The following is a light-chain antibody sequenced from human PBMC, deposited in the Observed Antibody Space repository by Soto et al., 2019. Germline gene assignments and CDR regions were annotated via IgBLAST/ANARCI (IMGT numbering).Light chain of an antibody. CDR2: AAS. V-gene: IGKV1-39*01. J-gene: IGKJ5*01. Sequence: DTQVNQSPSSLASSVASSIPMTCRASQSISSYLNWYQQKPGKAPKLLISAASILQSGVPSRFSGSGSGTDFTLTISNLQPEDFAGYYCQQTYSSPITFGQGTRLEIK. CDR1: QSISSY. CDR3: QQTYSSPIT.